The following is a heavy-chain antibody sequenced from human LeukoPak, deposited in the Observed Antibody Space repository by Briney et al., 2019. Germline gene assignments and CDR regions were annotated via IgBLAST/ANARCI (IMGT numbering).Heavy chain of an antibody. V-gene: IGHV3-64*01. D-gene: IGHD5-12*01. Sequence: GGSLRLSCAASGFTFSSYAMHWVRQAPGKGLEYVSAISSNGGSTYYANSVKGRFTISRDNSKNTLYLQMGSLRAEDMAVYYCATTPRTGYSGYDWVYWGQGTLVTASS. J-gene: IGHJ4*02. CDR1: GFTFSSYA. CDR2: ISSNGGST. CDR3: ATTPRTGYSGYDWVY.